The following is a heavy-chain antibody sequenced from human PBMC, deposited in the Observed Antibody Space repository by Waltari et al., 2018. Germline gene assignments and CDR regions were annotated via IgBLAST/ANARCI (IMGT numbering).Heavy chain of an antibody. CDR1: GGSISSYY. CDR3: AGGQSSGWPPNEPVFALDI. D-gene: IGHD6-19*01. J-gene: IGHJ3*02. CDR2: IYYSGIT. Sequence: QVQLQESGPGLVKPSETLSLTCTVSGGSISSYYWSWIRQPPGKCLEWSGYIYYSGITNYNPALKRRVTISVDESKNKFSLKLSSGTAADTAVDYCAGGQSSGWPPNEPVFALDIWGQGTMVTVSS. V-gene: IGHV4-59*01.